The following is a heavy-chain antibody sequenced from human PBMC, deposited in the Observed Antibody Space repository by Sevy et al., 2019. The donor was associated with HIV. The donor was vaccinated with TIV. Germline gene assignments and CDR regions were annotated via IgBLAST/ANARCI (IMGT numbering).Heavy chain of an antibody. J-gene: IGHJ6*02. CDR2: ISYDGNNK. CDR3: ARDGSSGGLFLKDYYYFGMDV. V-gene: IGHV3-30*04. Sequence: GGSLRLSCAASGFTFSSYAMHWVRQAPGKGLEWVPVISYDGNNKYHADSVKDRFTISRDNSKNTLYLQMNSLRAEDTAVYYWARDGSSGGLFLKDYYYFGMDVWGQGTTVTVSS. D-gene: IGHD3-16*01. CDR1: GFTFSSYA.